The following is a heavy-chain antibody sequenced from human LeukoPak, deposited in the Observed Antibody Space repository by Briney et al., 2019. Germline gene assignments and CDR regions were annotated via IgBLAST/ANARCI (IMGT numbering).Heavy chain of an antibody. Sequence: GGSLRLSCAASGFTVSSNYMSWARQAPGKGLEWVSVIYSGGSTYYTESVNGRFTVSRDNSNKPLYLQINSLRAEDTSVYYCARDRGNYYDSSRYYWDYWGQGTLVTVSS. D-gene: IGHD3-22*01. CDR1: GFTVSSNY. J-gene: IGHJ4*02. V-gene: IGHV3-53*01. CDR2: IYSGGST. CDR3: ARDRGNYYDSSRYYWDY.